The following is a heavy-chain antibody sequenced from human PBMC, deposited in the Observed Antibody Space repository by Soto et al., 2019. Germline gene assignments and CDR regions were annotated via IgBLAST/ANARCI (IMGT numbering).Heavy chain of an antibody. V-gene: IGHV4-39*01. Sequence: SETLSLTCTVSGGSISSSSYYWGWIRQPPGKGLEWIGSIYYSGSTYYNPSLKSRVTISVDTSKNQFSLKLSSVTAADTAVYYCARRVAVAGNLYYYYGMDVWGQGTTVTVSS. CDR1: GGSISSSSYY. J-gene: IGHJ6*02. CDR2: IYYSGST. CDR3: ARRVAVAGNLYYYYGMDV. D-gene: IGHD6-19*01.